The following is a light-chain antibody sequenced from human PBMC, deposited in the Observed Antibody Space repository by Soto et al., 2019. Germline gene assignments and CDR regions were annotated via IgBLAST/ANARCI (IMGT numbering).Light chain of an antibody. Sequence: ALTQSPGTLSSSPGERATLSCRASQSVSSNYLAWYQQKPGQAPRLLIYGASSRATGIPDRFSGSGSGTDFTLTINRLEPEDFAVYYCQQYGDLPWTFGQGTKVDIK. CDR3: QQYGDLPWT. CDR1: QSVSSNY. J-gene: IGKJ1*01. CDR2: GAS. V-gene: IGKV3-20*01.